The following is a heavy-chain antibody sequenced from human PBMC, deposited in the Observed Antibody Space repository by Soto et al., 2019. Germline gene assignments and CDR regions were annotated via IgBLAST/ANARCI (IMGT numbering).Heavy chain of an antibody. CDR2: ISGSGGST. CDR1: GFTFSSYA. V-gene: IGHV3-23*01. J-gene: IGHJ4*02. CDR3: AKMPLRVHLTHHNDY. Sequence: EVQLLESGGGLVQPGGSLRLSCAASGFTFSSYAMSWVRQAPGKGLEWVSAISGSGGSTYYADSVKGQFTISRDNSKNTLYLQMNSLRTEDTAVYYCAKMPLRVHLTHHNDYWGQGTLDTVSS. D-gene: IGHD5-12*01.